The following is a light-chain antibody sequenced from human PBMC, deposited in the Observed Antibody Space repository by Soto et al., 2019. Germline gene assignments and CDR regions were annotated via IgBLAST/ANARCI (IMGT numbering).Light chain of an antibody. CDR3: SSYTSTSTLVV. CDR1: SSDVGAYKY. CDR2: EVN. V-gene: IGLV2-14*01. J-gene: IGLJ2*01. Sequence: QSALTQPASVSGSPGQSITISCTGTSSDVGAYKYVSWYQQHPDKAPKLMIYEVNNRPSGVSIRFSDSKSGNTASLTTSGLQAEDEADYYCSSYTSTSTLVVFGGGTKLTVL.